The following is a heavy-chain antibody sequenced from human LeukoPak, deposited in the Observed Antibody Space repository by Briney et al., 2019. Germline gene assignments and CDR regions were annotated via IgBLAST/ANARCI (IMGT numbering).Heavy chain of an antibody. Sequence: ASVKVACKASGYTFTSYYMHLVRQAPGQGLEWMGIINPSGGSTSYAQKFQGRVTMTRDTSTSTDYMELTSLTSDDTAVYYCARDNSVGETAWWFDPWGQGTLVTVSS. V-gene: IGHV1-46*01. J-gene: IGHJ5*02. CDR3: ARDNSVGETAWWFDP. CDR2: INPSGGST. CDR1: GYTFTSYY. D-gene: IGHD1-26*01.